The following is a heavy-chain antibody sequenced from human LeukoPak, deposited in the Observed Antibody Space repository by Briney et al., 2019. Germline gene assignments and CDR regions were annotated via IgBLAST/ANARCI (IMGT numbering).Heavy chain of an antibody. CDR3: AREDQTISGSVIYS. Sequence: PGGSLRLSCAASGFTFSDYSMNWVRQAPGKGLEWVSSISRSSHMHYADSVRGRFTISRDNAKNLLYLQMNSLRPEDTAVFYCAREDQTISGSVIYSWGQGTLVTVSS. CDR2: ISRSSHM. V-gene: IGHV3-69-1*01. J-gene: IGHJ4*02. CDR1: GFTFSDYS. D-gene: IGHD3-10*01.